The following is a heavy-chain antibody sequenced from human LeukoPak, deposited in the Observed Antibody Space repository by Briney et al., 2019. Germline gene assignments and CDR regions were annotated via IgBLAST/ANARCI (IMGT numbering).Heavy chain of an antibody. V-gene: IGHV3-23*01. CDR1: GFTFSSYA. CDR2: ISGSGGST. CDR3: ARSPNNYDFWSGYPLHFDY. D-gene: IGHD3-3*01. J-gene: IGHJ4*02. Sequence: GGSLRLSCAASGFTFSSYAMSWVRQAPGKGLEWVSAISGSGGSTYYADSVKGRFTISRDNSKNTLYLQMNSLRAEDTAVYYCARSPNNYDFWSGYPLHFDYWGQGTLVTVSS.